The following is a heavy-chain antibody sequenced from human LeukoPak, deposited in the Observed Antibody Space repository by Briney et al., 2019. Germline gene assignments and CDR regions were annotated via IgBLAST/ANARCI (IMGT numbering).Heavy chain of an antibody. J-gene: IGHJ4*02. D-gene: IGHD6-6*01. V-gene: IGHV4-59*01. CDR1: GGSIGSYY. CDR3: ARDRIAAWELDY. CDR2: IFYIGST. Sequence: SETLSLTCTVSGGSIGSYYWSWIRQPPGKGLEWIGYIFYIGSTNYNPSLKSRVTISLDTSKNQFSLKLSSVTAADTAIYYCARDRIAAWELDYWGQGTLVTVSS.